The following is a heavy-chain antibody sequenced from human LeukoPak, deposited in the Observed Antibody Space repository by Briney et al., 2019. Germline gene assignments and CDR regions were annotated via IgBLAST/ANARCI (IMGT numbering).Heavy chain of an antibody. D-gene: IGHD3-3*01. CDR3: AKSDEDFWSGYSGYYFDY. V-gene: IGHV3-11*01. Sequence: GGSLRLSCAASGFTFSDYYMSWIRQAPGEGLEWVSYISSSGSTIYYADSVKGRFTISRDNAKNSLYLQMNSLRAEDTAVYYCAKSDEDFWSGYSGYYFDYWGQGTLVTVSS. J-gene: IGHJ4*02. CDR1: GFTFSDYY. CDR2: ISSSGSTI.